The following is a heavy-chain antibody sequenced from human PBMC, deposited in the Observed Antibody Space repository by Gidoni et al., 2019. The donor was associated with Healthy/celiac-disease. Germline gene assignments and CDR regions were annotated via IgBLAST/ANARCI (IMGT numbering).Heavy chain of an antibody. CDR3: ARVTIGWLQFEYFDY. V-gene: IGHV3-53*01. CDR1: GFTVSSNY. CDR2: IYSGGST. Sequence: EVQLVESGGGLIQPGGSLRLSCAASGFTVSSNYMSWVRQAPGKGLEWVSVIYSGGSTYYADSVKGRFTISRDNSKNTLYLQMNSLRAEDTAVYYCARVTIGWLQFEYFDYWGQGTLVTVSS. D-gene: IGHD5-12*01. J-gene: IGHJ4*02.